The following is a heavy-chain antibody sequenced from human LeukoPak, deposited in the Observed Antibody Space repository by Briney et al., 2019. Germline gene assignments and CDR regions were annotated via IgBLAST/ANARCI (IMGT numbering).Heavy chain of an antibody. Sequence: GGSLRLSCAASGFTFSSYGXXXXXXXXXXXXXXXXXXXXDGSNKYYADSVKGRFTISRDNSKNTLYLQMNGLRAEDTAVYYCAKDPRPYGSGSYYPPGWWGQGTLVTVSS. CDR1: GFTFSSYG. D-gene: IGHD3-10*01. J-gene: IGHJ4*02. CDR2: XXXDGSNK. CDR3: AKDPRPYGSGSYYPPGW. V-gene: IGHV3-30*02.